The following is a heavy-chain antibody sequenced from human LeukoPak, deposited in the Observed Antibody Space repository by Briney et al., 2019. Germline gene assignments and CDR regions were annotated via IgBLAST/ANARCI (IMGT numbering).Heavy chain of an antibody. Sequence: GASVKVSCKTSGYIFSSYGINWVRQAPGQGLEWVGWISAYNGDTKYAQKLQGRVTMTTDTSTRTVYMELRTLRSDDTAVYYCARDSYDFLTGRYSGSGGDYWGQGTLVTVSS. CDR2: ISAYNGDT. D-gene: IGHD3-9*01. CDR3: ARDSYDFLTGRYSGSGGDY. V-gene: IGHV1-18*01. J-gene: IGHJ4*02. CDR1: GYIFSSYG.